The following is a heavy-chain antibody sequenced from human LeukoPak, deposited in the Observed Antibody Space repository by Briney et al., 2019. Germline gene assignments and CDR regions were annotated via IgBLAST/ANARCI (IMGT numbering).Heavy chain of an antibody. CDR1: GFTFSNFA. Sequence: PGGSLRLSCAASGFTFSNFAMSWVRQAPGKGLEWVSAISGTGGNTFYTDSVTGRFTISRDNSKNTLYVQMNSLRAEDTAVCYCAKTGGYYDTSDLYRPDVFDIWGQGTVVTVSS. J-gene: IGHJ3*02. D-gene: IGHD3-22*01. V-gene: IGHV3-23*01. CDR2: ISGTGGNT. CDR3: AKTGGYYDTSDLYRPDVFDI.